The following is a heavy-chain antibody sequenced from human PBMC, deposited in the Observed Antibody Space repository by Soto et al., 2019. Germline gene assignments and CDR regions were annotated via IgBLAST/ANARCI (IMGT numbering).Heavy chain of an antibody. CDR2: VYYRRST. CDR3: ARGGYDDALSHFDY. V-gene: IGHV4-59*01. D-gene: IGHD5-12*01. J-gene: IGHJ4*02. Sequence: RLPPGKGLEWIGYVYYRRSTNYNPSLKSRVPMSVDTSKSQFSLKLSSVAAADTAVYYFARGGYDDALSHFDYLGQGALVTVSS.